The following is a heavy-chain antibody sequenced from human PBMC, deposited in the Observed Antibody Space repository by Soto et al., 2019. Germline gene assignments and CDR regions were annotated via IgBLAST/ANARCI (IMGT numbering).Heavy chain of an antibody. CDR1: GFTFSSYA. V-gene: IGHV3-23*01. Sequence: EVQLLESGGGLVQPGGSLRLSCAASGFTFSSYAMSWVRQAPGKGLEWVSAISGSGVSTYYADSVKGRFTISRDNSKNTLYLQMNSLRAEDTAVYYWEKGRGGGTYYFDYWGQGTLVTVSS. CDR3: EKGRGGGTYYFDY. D-gene: IGHD2-21*01. J-gene: IGHJ4*02. CDR2: ISGSGVST.